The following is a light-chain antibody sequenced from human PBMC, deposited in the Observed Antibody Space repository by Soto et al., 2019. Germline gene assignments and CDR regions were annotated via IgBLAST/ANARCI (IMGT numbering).Light chain of an antibody. J-gene: IGLJ2*01. CDR1: SSDVGGYKY. CDR3: CAYAGSYTVL. Sequence: QSVLTQPRSVSGSPGQSVTISCTGTSSDVGGYKYVSWYQQHPGKVPKLVMFDVSERPSGVPDRFSGSKSGNTASLSISGLQAEDEADYYCCAYAGSYTVLFGGGTKVTVL. CDR2: DVS. V-gene: IGLV2-11*01.